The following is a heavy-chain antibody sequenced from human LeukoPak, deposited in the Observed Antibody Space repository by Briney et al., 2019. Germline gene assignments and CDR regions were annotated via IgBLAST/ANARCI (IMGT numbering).Heavy chain of an antibody. CDR2: ISGSGGST. D-gene: IGHD5-12*01. J-gene: IGHJ6*03. Sequence: GGSLRLSCAASGFTFSSYEMNWVRQAPGKGLEWVSAISGSGGSTYYADSVKGRFTISRDNSKNTLYLQMNSLRAEDTAVYYCATYSGYDLRYYYYMDVWGKGTTVTVSS. CDR3: ATYSGYDLRYYYYMDV. CDR1: GFTFSSYE. V-gene: IGHV3-23*01.